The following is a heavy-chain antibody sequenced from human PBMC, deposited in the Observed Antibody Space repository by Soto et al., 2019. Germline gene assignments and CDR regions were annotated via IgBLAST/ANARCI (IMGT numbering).Heavy chain of an antibody. CDR3: ARVISVFGVVMLFDY. V-gene: IGHV4-59*01. Sequence: SETLSLTCTVSGGSISSYYWSWIRQPPGKGLEWIGYIYYSGSTNYNPSLKSRVTISVDTSKNQFSLKLSSVTAADTAVYYCARVISVFGVVMLFDYWGQGTLVTVSS. J-gene: IGHJ4*02. CDR1: GGSISSYY. D-gene: IGHD3-3*01. CDR2: IYYSGST.